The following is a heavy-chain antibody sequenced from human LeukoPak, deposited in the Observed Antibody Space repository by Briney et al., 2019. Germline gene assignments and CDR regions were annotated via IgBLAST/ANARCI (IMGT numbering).Heavy chain of an antibody. CDR3: AKEQVILLCLDL. CDR1: GFTFSGYA. J-gene: IGHJ4*02. Sequence: PGGSLRLSCAASGFTFSGYAFNWVRQAPGKGLGWVSAITPNGDVTYYADSVKGRFTISRDNSKNTLYLQMNNLRAEDTAVYYCAKEQVILLCLDLWGQGTLVTVSS. D-gene: IGHD2/OR15-2a*01. CDR2: ITPNGDVT. V-gene: IGHV3-23*01.